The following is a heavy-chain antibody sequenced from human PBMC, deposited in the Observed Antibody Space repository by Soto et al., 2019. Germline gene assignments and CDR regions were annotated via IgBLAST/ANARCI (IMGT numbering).Heavy chain of an antibody. CDR1: GYTFTSYG. J-gene: IGHJ4*02. CDR3: ARSTHPGYYYDSSGYYYDY. D-gene: IGHD3-22*01. CDR2: ISAYNGNT. Sequence: QVQLVQSGAEVKKSGASVKVSCKASGYTFTSYGISWVRQAPGQGLEWMGWISAYNGNTNYAQKLQGRVTMTTDTSTSTAYMELRSLRSDDTAVYYCARSTHPGYYYDSSGYYYDYWGQGTLVTVSS. V-gene: IGHV1-18*01.